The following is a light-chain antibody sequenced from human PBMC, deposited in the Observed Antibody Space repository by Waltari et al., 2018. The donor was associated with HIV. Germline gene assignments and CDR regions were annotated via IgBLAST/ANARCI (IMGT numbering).Light chain of an antibody. CDR2: GDN. CDR1: SSNIGAGSN. J-gene: IGLJ1*01. CDR3: QSYDSSLSGLV. Sequence: QSVLTQPPSVSGAPGQRVTLSCTGSSSNIGAGSNFHLYQQLPGTAPKLLVYGDNKRPSGVPDRFSGSKSGTSASLAITGLQAEDEADYYCQSYDSSLSGLVFATGTKVTVL. V-gene: IGLV1-40*01.